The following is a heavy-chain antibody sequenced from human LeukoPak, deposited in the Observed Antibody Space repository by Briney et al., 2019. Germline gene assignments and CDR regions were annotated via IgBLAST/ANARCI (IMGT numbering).Heavy chain of an antibody. CDR1: GFTFSSYS. D-gene: IGHD2-2*01. Sequence: GGSLRLSCAASGFTFSSYSTNWVRQAPGKGLEWVSSISSSSSYIYYADSVKGRFTISRDNAKNSLYLQMNSLRAEDTAVYYCARVRGGYCSSTSCYAPLGYMDVWGKGTTVTVSS. J-gene: IGHJ6*03. V-gene: IGHV3-21*01. CDR3: ARVRGGYCSSTSCYAPLGYMDV. CDR2: ISSSSSYI.